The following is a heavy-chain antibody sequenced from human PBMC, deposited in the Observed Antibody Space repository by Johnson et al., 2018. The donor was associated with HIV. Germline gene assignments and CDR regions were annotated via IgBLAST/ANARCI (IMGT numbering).Heavy chain of an antibody. Sequence: QVQLVESGGALIQPGGSLRLSCAASGFTISSNYMSWVRQAPGKGLEWVTFIRYDGSNKYYVDSVKGRFTISRDNSKNTLYLQMNSLRAEDTAVYYCAKEYYNFWSGPDAFDIWGQGIMVTVSS. CDR2: IRYDGSNK. V-gene: IGHV3-30*02. D-gene: IGHD3-3*01. J-gene: IGHJ3*02. CDR1: GFTISSNY. CDR3: AKEYYNFWSGPDAFDI.